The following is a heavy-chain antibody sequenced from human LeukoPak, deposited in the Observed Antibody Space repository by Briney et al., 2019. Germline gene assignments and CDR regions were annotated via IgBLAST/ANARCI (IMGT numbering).Heavy chain of an antibody. CDR1: GYTFTSYD. J-gene: IGHJ4*02. Sequence: ASVKVSCKASGYTFTSYDINWVRQATGQGLEWMGWMNPNSGNTGYAQKFQGRVTITRNTSISTAYMELNSLRAEDTAVYYCAKDHLAAWDYWGQGTLVTVSS. V-gene: IGHV1-8*03. CDR3: AKDHLAAWDY. CDR2: MNPNSGNT. D-gene: IGHD3-3*02.